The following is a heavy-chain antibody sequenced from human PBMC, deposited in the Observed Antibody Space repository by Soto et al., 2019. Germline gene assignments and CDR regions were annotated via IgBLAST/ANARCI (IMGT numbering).Heavy chain of an antibody. J-gene: IGHJ4*02. CDR2: IYYSGST. V-gene: IGHV4-59*01. CDR1: GGSISSYY. CDR3: ARIAARPFYFDY. D-gene: IGHD6-6*01. Sequence: NPSETLSLTCTVSGGSISSYYWSWIRQPPGKGLEWIGYIYYSGSTNYNPSLKSRVTISVDTSKNQFSLKLSSVTAADTAVYYCARIAARPFYFDYWGQGTLVTVSS.